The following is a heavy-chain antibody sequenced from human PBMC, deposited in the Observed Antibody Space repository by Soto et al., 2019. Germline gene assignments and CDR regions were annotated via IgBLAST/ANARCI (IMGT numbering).Heavy chain of an antibody. V-gene: IGHV4-39*01. CDR2: IYYSGVT. CDR1: RGSICGSIYY. J-gene: IGHJ6*02. CDR3: ARNRQINYYYYGMDV. Sequence: KTSDTLSLTCTVSRGSICGSIYYWVWIRQPPGKVLDWIGSIYYSGVTYYNPSLKSRVTISVDTSKNQFSLKLSSVTAADTAVYYCARNRQINYYYYGMDVWGQGTTVTVS.